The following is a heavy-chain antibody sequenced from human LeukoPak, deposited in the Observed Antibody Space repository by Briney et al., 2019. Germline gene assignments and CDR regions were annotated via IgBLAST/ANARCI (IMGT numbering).Heavy chain of an antibody. CDR1: GGSISSYY. CDR3: ARGGGPYSSSSIDY. Sequence: SETLSLTCTVTGGSISSYYWSWIRQPPGKGLEWIGYIYYSGSTNYNPSLKSRVTISVDTSKNQFSPKLSSVTAADTAVYYCARGGGPYSSSSIDYWGQGTLVTVSS. V-gene: IGHV4-59*01. J-gene: IGHJ4*02. D-gene: IGHD6-6*01. CDR2: IYYSGST.